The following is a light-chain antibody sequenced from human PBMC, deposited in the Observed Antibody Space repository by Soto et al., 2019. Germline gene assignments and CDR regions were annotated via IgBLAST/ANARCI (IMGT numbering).Light chain of an antibody. CDR2: GAS. V-gene: IGKV3-20*01. CDR1: QSVSSSY. CDR3: QQSGRTPYT. J-gene: IGKJ2*01. Sequence: EIVLTQSPGTLSLSPGERATLSCRASQSVSSSYLAWYQHKPGQAPRLLIYGASSRATGIPDRFSGSGSGTDFTLTISILEPEDFAVYYCQQSGRTPYTFGQGTKLEIK.